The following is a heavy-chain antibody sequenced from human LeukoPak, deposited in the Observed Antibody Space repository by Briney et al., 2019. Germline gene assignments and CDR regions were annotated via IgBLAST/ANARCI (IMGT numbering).Heavy chain of an antibody. Sequence: PGGSLRLSCAASGFTFDDYAMHWVRQAPGKGLEWVSLISGDGGSTYYADSVKGRFTISRDNSKNSLYLQMNSLRTENTALYYCAKGDWSPPYYYMDVWGKGTTVTVSS. CDR2: ISGDGGST. D-gene: IGHD3-9*01. J-gene: IGHJ6*03. V-gene: IGHV3-43*02. CDR1: GFTFDDYA. CDR3: AKGDWSPPYYYMDV.